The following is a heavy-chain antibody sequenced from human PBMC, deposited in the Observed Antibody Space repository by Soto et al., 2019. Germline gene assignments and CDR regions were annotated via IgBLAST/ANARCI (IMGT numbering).Heavy chain of an antibody. J-gene: IGHJ3*02. CDR1: GYIFTIYW. D-gene: IGHD1-26*01. Sequence: GESLNISCKVSGYIFTIYWIGWVRQMPGKCRGWVGIIYPVDSDTRYSPSFQGHVTISADKSNSTAYLQWRGLTALDNAMSYCARLGSGSLAAAFDIWGQGTMVTVSS. CDR3: ARLGSGSLAAAFDI. V-gene: IGHV5-51*01. CDR2: IYPVDSDT.